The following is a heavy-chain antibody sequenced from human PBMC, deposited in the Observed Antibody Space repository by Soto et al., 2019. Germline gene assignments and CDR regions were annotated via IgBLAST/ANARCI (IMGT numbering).Heavy chain of an antibody. D-gene: IGHD3-16*01. V-gene: IGHV3-33*01. CDR2: IWYDGTNK. Sequence: QVQLVESGGGVVQPGRSRRLSCAASGFTFSSYGMHWVRQVPGKGLEWVALIWYDGTNKYYADSAKGRFTISRDNSKNTLYLQMNSLRAEATAVYYCARDGTGYFDSFGGALDTWGQGTTVNVSS. CDR1: GFTFSSYG. J-gene: IGHJ3*02. CDR3: ARDGTGYFDSFGGALDT.